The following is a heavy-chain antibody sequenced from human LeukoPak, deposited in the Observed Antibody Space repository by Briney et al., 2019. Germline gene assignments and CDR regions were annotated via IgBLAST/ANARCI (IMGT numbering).Heavy chain of an antibody. CDR3: ARGRVYGDFGRFDS. V-gene: IGHV4-59*01. CDR2: IFYGGST. CDR1: GGSIDSYY. D-gene: IGHD2-21*02. Sequence: SETLSLTCTLSGGSIDSYYWSWIRQSPGKGLEWIGYIFYGGSTNYNPSLKSRVTVSVDTSKNQFSLRLNSVTAADTAFYYCARGRVYGDFGRFDSWGPGILVTVSS. J-gene: IGHJ4*02.